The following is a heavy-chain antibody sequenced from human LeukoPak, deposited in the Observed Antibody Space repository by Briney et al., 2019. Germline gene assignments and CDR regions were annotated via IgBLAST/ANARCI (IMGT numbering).Heavy chain of an antibody. V-gene: IGHV3-7*02. CDR3: AQGMVTPYYH. D-gene: IGHD4-23*01. CDR2: IKQDGSEE. CDR1: GFTTSNYR. J-gene: IGHJ4*02. Sequence: PGGSLRLSCTASGFTTSNYRMSWVLQAPGKGLEWVANIKQDGSEECYVDSVKGRFTISRGNAKNSLYLQMNSLRAEDTAGYYCAQGMVTPYYHRGQGTLVTVTS.